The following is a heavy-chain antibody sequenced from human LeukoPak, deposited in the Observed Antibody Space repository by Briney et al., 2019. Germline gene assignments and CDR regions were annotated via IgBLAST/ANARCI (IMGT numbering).Heavy chain of an antibody. Sequence: WGSLRPSCAASGFTFSSYAMSWVRHAPGQGLVWVSAISGSGGSTYYADSVKGRFTISRDNSKNTLYLQMNSLRADDTAVYYCAKVTYYYGMDVWGQGTTVTVSS. J-gene: IGHJ6*02. CDR1: GFTFSSYA. V-gene: IGHV3-23*01. CDR2: ISGSGGST. CDR3: AKVTYYYGMDV.